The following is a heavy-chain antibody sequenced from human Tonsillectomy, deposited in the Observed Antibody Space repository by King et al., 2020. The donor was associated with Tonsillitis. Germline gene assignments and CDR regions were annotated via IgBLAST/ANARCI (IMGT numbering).Heavy chain of an antibody. J-gene: IGHJ4*02. CDR3: ARDIGAAAGTSPGY. V-gene: IGHV1-18*01. D-gene: IGHD6-13*01. Sequence: QLVQSGAEVKKPGASVKVSCRASGYTFTNFGISWVRQAPGQGLEWMGWISPYNGYTNYAQKLQGRVTMTTDTSTTTAYMELRRLRSDDTAVYYCARDIGAAAGTSPGYWGQGTLVTVSS. CDR2: ISPYNGYT. CDR1: GYTFTNFG.